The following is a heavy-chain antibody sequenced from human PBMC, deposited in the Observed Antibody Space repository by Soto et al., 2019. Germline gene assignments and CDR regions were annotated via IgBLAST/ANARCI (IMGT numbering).Heavy chain of an antibody. D-gene: IGHD3-22*01. CDR3: ARDAWDSSGYSYYYYGMDV. V-gene: IGHV3-74*01. CDR2: INSDGSST. Sequence: LRLSCAASGFTFSSYWMHWVRQAPGKGLVWVSRINSDGSSTSYADSVKGRFTISRDNAKNTLYLQMNSLRAEDMAVYYCARDAWDSSGYSYYYYGMDVWGQGTTVTVSS. J-gene: IGHJ6*02. CDR1: GFTFSSYW.